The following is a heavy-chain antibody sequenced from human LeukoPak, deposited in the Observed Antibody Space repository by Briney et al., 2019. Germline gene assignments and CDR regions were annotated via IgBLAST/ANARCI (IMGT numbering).Heavy chain of an antibody. V-gene: IGHV3-48*01. CDR2: ISISNSTV. Sequence: GGSLRLSCAASGFTFSSYRMNWVRQAPGKGLEWVSYISISNSTVYYANSVKGRFTISRDNSKNTLYLQMNSLRAEDTAVYYCAKDGMEYCSSTSCYARELRFDPWGQGTLVTVSS. CDR1: GFTFSSYR. J-gene: IGHJ5*02. D-gene: IGHD2-2*01. CDR3: AKDGMEYCSSTSCYARELRFDP.